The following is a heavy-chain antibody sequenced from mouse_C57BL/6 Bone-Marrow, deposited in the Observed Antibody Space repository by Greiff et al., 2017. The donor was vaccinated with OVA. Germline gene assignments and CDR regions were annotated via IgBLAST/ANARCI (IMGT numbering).Heavy chain of an antibody. Sequence: EVQLQQSGPELVKPGASVKISCKASGYTFTDYYMNWVKQSHGKSLEWIGDINPNNGGTSYNQKFKGKATLTVDKSSSTAYMELRSLTSEDSAVYYCARSGVYYYGSSYDRYFDVWGTGTTVTVSS. CDR3: ARSGVYYYGSSYDRYFDV. V-gene: IGHV1-26*01. CDR1: GYTFTDYY. CDR2: INPNNGGT. J-gene: IGHJ1*03. D-gene: IGHD1-1*01.